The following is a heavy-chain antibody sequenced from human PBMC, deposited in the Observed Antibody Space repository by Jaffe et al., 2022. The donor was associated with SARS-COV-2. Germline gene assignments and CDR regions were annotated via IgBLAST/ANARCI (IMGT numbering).Heavy chain of an antibody. J-gene: IGHJ6*02. V-gene: IGHV2-26*01. CDR2: IFSNDEK. CDR1: GFSLSNARMG. Sequence: QVTLKESGPVLVKPTETLTLTCTVSGFSLSNARMGVSWIRQPPGKALEWLAHIFSNDEKSYSTSLKSRLTISKDTSKSQVVLTMTNMDPVDTATYYCARIRRAPYVGAYHYGMDVWGQGTTVTVSS. D-gene: IGHD1-26*01. CDR3: ARIRRAPYVGAYHYGMDV.